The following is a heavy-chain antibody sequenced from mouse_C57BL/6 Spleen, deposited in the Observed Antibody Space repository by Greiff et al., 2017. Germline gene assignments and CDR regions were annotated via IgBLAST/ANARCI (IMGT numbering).Heavy chain of an antibody. CDR2: IYPGSGST. D-gene: IGHD2-5*01. CDR3: ARDYSNQRWYFDY. CDR1: GYTFTSYW. J-gene: IGHJ2*01. Sequence: VQLQQPGAELVKPGASVKMSCKASGYTFTSYWITWVKQRPGQGLEWIGDIYPGSGSTNYNEKFKSKATLTVDTSSSTAYMQLSSLTSEDSAVYYCARDYSNQRWYFDYWGQGTTLTVSS. V-gene: IGHV1-55*01.